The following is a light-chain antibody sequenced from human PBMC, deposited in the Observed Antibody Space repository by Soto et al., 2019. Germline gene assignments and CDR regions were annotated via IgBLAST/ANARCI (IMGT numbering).Light chain of an antibody. CDR3: QQYNSYSPRLT. CDR1: QSISSW. V-gene: IGKV1-5*01. Sequence: EVTQSPSTLSASVGDIVNITCRVSQSISSWLAWYQQKPGKAPKLLIYDASSLESGVPSRFSGSGSGTEFTLTISSLQPDDFATYYCQQYNSYSPRLTSAGRSKV. CDR2: DAS. J-gene: IGKJ4*01.